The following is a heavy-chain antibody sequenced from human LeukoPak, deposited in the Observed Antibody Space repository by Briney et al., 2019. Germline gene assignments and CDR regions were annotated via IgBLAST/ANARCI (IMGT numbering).Heavy chain of an antibody. V-gene: IGHV3-11*01. CDR2: ISGSGHDI. CDR1: GFTFSDYY. CDR3: AGVSRRNWFDP. J-gene: IGHJ5*02. Sequence: NTGGSLRLSCAASGFTFSDYYMSWIRQAPGKGLEWVSLISGSGHDIYYAESVKGRFTISRDNAKKSLFLQMDSLRAEDTAVYYGAGVSRRNWFDPWGQGTLVTVSS.